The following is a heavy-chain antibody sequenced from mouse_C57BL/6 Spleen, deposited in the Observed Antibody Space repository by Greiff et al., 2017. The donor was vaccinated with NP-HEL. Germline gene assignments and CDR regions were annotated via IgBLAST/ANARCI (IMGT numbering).Heavy chain of an antibody. D-gene: IGHD1-1*02. CDR2: IYPGSGST. Sequence: VQLQQPGAELVKPGASVKMFCKASGYTFPSYWITRVKQRPGQGLGWIGDIYPGSGSTNYNEKFKSKATLTVDTSSSPAYMQLSSLTSEDAAVCYCARTGLSLFDYWGQGTTLTVSS. J-gene: IGHJ2*01. CDR1: GYTFPSYW. V-gene: IGHV1-55*01. CDR3: ARTGLSLFDY.